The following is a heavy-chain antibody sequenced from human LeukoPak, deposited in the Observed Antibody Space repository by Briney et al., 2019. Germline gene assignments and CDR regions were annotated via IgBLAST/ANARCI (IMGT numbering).Heavy chain of an antibody. J-gene: IGHJ4*02. CDR1: EFTFSSYW. CDR3: ARDRDYAFDY. CDR2: IKQDGSEK. D-gene: IGHD4-17*01. V-gene: IGHV3-7*01. Sequence: PGGSLRLSCAASEFTFSSYWMSWVRQAPGKGLEWVANIKQDGSEKYYVDTVKGRFTISRDNAQNSLYLQMNSLRAEDTAVYYCARDRDYAFDYWGQGTLVTVSS.